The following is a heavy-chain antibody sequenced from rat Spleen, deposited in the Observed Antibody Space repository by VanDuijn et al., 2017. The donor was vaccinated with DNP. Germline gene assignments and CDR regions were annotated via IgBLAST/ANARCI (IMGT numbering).Heavy chain of an antibody. D-gene: IGHD1-6*01. Sequence: QVQLKESGPGLVQPSQTLSLTCTVSGFSLTTNGISWVRQFPGKGLEWMGVIWTGGSTAYNSLLKSRLSISRDTSKSQVFLKMNSLQTEDTATYYCARGGFMYTTDYYYFDYWGQGVMVTVSS. CDR3: ARGGFMYTTDYYYFDY. CDR1: GFSLTTNG. V-gene: IGHV2-4*01. CDR2: IWTGGST. J-gene: IGHJ2*01.